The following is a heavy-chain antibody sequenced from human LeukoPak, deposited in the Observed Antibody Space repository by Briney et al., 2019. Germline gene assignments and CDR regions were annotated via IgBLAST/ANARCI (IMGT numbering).Heavy chain of an antibody. D-gene: IGHD3-22*01. J-gene: IGHJ3*02. CDR3: ARDKSSGYFAFDI. Sequence: GRSLRLSCAASGFTFSRYGMHWVRQAPGKGLEWVAVIWFDGSNKYYADSVKGRFTISRDNSKHTLYLQMNILRAENTAVYYCARDKSSGYFAFDIWGQGTMVTVST. CDR1: GFTFSRYG. V-gene: IGHV3-33*01. CDR2: IWFDGSNK.